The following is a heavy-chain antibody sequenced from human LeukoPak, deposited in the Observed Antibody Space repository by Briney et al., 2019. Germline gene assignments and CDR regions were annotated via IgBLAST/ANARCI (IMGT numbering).Heavy chain of an antibody. CDR3: ARDARYSSSWHWSFDY. CDR2: ISSSSSYI. J-gene: IGHJ4*02. D-gene: IGHD6-13*01. Sequence: GGSLRLSCAVSGFTLSSYSMNWVRQAPGKGLEWVSSISSSSSYIYYADSVKGRFTISRDNAKNSLYLQMNSLRAEDTAVYYCARDARYSSSWHWSFDYWGQGNLVAVSS. V-gene: IGHV3-21*01. CDR1: GFTLSSYS.